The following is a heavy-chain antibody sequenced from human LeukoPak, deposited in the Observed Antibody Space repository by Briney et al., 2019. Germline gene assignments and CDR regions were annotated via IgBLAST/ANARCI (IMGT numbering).Heavy chain of an antibody. CDR2: VHPNGGNT. V-gene: IGHV1-8*01. J-gene: IGHJ5*02. Sequence: GASVKVSCKTSGYPVTTWEINWMRRAAGQGLEWRGWVHPNGGNTAYAQKFQGRVTMTRDTSIRTAYMELSGLTSDDTAVYFCARGPRNDPWGQGTLVTVSS. CDR1: GYPVTTWE. D-gene: IGHD1-14*01. CDR3: ARGPRNDP.